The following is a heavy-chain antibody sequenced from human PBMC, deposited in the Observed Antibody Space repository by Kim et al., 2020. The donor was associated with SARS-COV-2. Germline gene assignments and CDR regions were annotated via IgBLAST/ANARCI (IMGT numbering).Heavy chain of an antibody. CDR1: GGSVSSGSYY. CDR3: ARAALSSSSWYEGWFDP. D-gene: IGHD6-13*01. Sequence: SETLSLTCTVSGGSVSSGSYYWSWIRQPPGKGLEWIGYIYYSGSTNYNPSLKSRVTISVDTSKNQFSLKLSSVTAADTAVYYCARAALSSSSWYEGWFDPWGQGTLVTGSS. V-gene: IGHV4-61*01. J-gene: IGHJ5*02. CDR2: IYYSGST.